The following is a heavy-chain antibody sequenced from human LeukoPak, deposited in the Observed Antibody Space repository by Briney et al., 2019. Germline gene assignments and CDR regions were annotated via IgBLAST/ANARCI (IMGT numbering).Heavy chain of an antibody. V-gene: IGHV3-21*01. CDR2: ISSSSSYI. CDR3: ARDLDYYDSSIGGFDY. J-gene: IGHJ4*02. D-gene: IGHD3-22*01. Sequence: AGGSLRLSCAASGFTFSSYAMSWVRQAPGKGLEWVSSISSSSSYIYYADSVKGRFTISRDNAKNSLYLQMNSLRAEDTAVYYCARDLDYYDSSIGGFDYWGQGTLVTVSS. CDR1: GFTFSSYA.